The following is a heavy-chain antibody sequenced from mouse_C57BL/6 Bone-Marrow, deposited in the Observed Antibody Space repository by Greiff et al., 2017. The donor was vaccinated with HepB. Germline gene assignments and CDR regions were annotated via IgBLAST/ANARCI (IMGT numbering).Heavy chain of an antibody. CDR1: GFTFSDYG. V-gene: IGHV5-17*01. J-gene: IGHJ4*01. CDR2: ISSGSSTI. Sequence: EVMLVESGGGLVKPGGSLKLSCAASGFTFSDYGMHWVRQAPEKGLEWVAYISSGSSTIYYADTVKSRFTISRNNAKNTLFLQMTSLRSEDTAMYYCARYGRSYDAMDYWGQGTSVTVSS. CDR3: ARYGRSYDAMDY. D-gene: IGHD1-1*01.